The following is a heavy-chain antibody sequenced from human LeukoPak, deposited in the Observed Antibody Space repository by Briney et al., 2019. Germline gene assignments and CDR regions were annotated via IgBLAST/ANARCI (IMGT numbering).Heavy chain of an antibody. J-gene: IGHJ4*02. CDR1: GYTFTSYY. V-gene: IGHV1-46*01. D-gene: IGHD6-13*01. CDR3: ARDSIAAAGNHLLDY. Sequence: ASVKVSCKASGYTFTSYYMHWVRQAPGQGLEWMGIVNPSGGSTSYAQKFQGRVTMTRDTSTSTVYMELSSLRSEDTAVYYCARDSIAAAGNHLLDYWGQGTLVTVSS. CDR2: VNPSGGST.